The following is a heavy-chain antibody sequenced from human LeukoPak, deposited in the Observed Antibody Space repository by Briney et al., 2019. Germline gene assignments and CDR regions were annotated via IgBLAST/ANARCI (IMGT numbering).Heavy chain of an antibody. Sequence: PSETLSLTCTVSGGSISSGSYYWSWIRQPPGKGLEWIGSIYHSGSTYYNPSLKSRVTISVDTSKNQFSLKLSSVTAADTAVYYCARGGYSGSYFPLNWFDPWGQGTLVTVSS. CDR3: ARGGYSGSYFPLNWFDP. D-gene: IGHD1-26*01. J-gene: IGHJ5*02. CDR2: IYHSGST. V-gene: IGHV4-39*07. CDR1: GGSISSGSYY.